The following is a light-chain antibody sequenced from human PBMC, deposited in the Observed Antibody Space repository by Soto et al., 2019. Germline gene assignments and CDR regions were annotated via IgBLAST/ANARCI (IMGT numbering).Light chain of an antibody. CDR2: AAS. V-gene: IGKV3-15*01. CDR1: QGLGTN. Sequence: TVMTQSPATLSVSPGERATLSYRASQGLGTNLAWNQQRPGQAPRLLIYAASTRATGVPARFSGSGSETEVTLTITTLQSEDFAVYYWKQYNHWPLSFGGGTKVEIK. CDR3: KQYNHWPLS. J-gene: IGKJ4*01.